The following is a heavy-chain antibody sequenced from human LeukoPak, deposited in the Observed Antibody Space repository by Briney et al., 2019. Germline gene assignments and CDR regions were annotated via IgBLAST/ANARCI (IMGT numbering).Heavy chain of an antibody. CDR3: VGPDSQFDC. CDR2: ISANSLHI. V-gene: IGHV3-21*01. J-gene: IGHJ4*02. D-gene: IGHD3-10*01. Sequence: GGSLRLSCAASGFSFSDQSMNRVRQAPGKGLEWVSSISANSLHIFYADSVKGRFTISRDNAKNSLYLQMNNLRAEDTAVYYCVGPDSQFDCWGQGTLVTVSS. CDR1: GFSFSDQS.